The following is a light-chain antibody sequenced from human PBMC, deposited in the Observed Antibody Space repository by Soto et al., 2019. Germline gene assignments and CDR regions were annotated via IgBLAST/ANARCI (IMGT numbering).Light chain of an antibody. J-gene: IGLJ1*01. V-gene: IGLV2-14*03. CDR1: GSDVGGFNF. CDR3: SSYTGTTTLGYV. Sequence: QSVLTQPASVSGSPRQSITISCTGTGSDVGGFNFVSWYQQHPGKAPKLIIYDVSDRPSGVSNRFSGSKSGNTASLTISGLQTEDEAAYYCSSYTGTTTLGYVFGTGTKVTVL. CDR2: DVS.